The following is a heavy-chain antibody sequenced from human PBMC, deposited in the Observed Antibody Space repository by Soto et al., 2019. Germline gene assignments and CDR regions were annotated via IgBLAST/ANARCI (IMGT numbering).Heavy chain of an antibody. D-gene: IGHD1-7*01. V-gene: IGHV3-23*01. CDR1: GFTFSSYA. CDR3: AKGTLGWNYPRGVDY. CDR2: ISGSGGST. Sequence: GGSLRLSCAASGFTFSSYAMSWVRQAPGKGLEWVSAISGSGGSTYYADSVKGRFTISRDNSKNTLYLQMNSLRAEDTAVYYCAKGTLGWNYPRGVDYWGQGTLVTVSS. J-gene: IGHJ4*02.